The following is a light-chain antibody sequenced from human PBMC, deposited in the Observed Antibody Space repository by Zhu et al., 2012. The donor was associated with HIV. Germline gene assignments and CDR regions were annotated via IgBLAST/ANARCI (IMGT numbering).Light chain of an antibody. Sequence: EIVLTQSPGTLSLSPGERATLSCRASQSVSSSYLAWYQQIPGQAPRLLIYGASSRATGIPDRFSGSGSGTDFILTISSLEPEDFALYYCQQRINWPLTFGGGTKVEIK. CDR2: GAS. CDR3: QQRINWPLT. CDR1: QSVSSSY. V-gene: IGKV3D-20*02. J-gene: IGKJ4*01.